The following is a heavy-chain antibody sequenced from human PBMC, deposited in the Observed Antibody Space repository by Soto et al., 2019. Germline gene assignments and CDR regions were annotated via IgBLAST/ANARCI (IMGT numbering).Heavy chain of an antibody. CDR2: ISSSSSTI. CDR1: GFTFSSYS. D-gene: IGHD3-16*01. CDR3: ASGGDEYPVLLPASFIDP. Sequence: PGGSLRLSCAASGFTFSSYSMNWVRQAPGKGLEWVSYISSSSSTIYYADSVKGRFTISRDNAKNSLYLQMNSLRAEDTAVYYCASGGDEYPVLLPASFIDPWGQGTLITVSS. V-gene: IGHV3-48*01. J-gene: IGHJ5*02.